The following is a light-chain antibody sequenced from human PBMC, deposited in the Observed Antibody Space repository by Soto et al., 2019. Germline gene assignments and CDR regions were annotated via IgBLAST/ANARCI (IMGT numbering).Light chain of an antibody. CDR3: QQYSSYSS. Sequence: DIQMTQSPSPLSASVGDRVTITRRASQSISGWLAWYQQKPGKAPNLLISDASSLESGVPSRFSGSGSGTEFTLTISGLQPDDFATYYCQQYSSYSSFGQGTKLEIK. V-gene: IGKV1-5*01. CDR2: DAS. J-gene: IGKJ2*01. CDR1: QSISGW.